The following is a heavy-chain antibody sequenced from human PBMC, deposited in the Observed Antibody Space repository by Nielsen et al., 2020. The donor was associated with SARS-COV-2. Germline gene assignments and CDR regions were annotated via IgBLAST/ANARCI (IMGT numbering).Heavy chain of an antibody. V-gene: IGHV3-23*01. Sequence: VRQAPGKGLEWVSAISGSGGSTHYVDSVKGRFTISRDNSKNTLYLQMNSLRAEDTAVYYCAKGPRYCSGGSCVYYYYGMDVWGQGTTVTVSS. J-gene: IGHJ6*02. D-gene: IGHD2-15*01. CDR2: ISGSGGST. CDR3: AKGPRYCSGGSCVYYYYGMDV.